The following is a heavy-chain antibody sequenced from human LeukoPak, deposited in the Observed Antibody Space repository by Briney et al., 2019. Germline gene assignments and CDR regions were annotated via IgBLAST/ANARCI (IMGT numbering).Heavy chain of an antibody. CDR3: ARDHCSSTSCSNWFDP. CDR1: GYTFTSYG. V-gene: IGHV1-18*01. D-gene: IGHD2-2*01. Sequence: GASAKVSCKASGYTFTSYGISWVRQAPGQGLEWMGWISAYNGNTNYAQKLQGRVTMTTDTSTSTAYMELRSLRSDDTAVYYCARDHCSSTSCSNWFDPWGQGTLVTVSS. J-gene: IGHJ5*02. CDR2: ISAYNGNT.